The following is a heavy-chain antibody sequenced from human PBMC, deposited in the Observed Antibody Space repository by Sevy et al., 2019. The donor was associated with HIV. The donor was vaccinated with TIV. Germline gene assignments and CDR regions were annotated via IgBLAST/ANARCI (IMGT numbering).Heavy chain of an antibody. CDR1: GYTFIKHP. CDR3: ARDSDGSGRYYLDYFDS. Sequence: ASVKVSCKTSGYTFIKHPLSWVRQAPGQGLEWMGCIRTYNGERKYAQKFQGRATMTTDTSTSTAYMELRSLGSDDTAVYYCARDSDGSGRYYLDYFDSWGQGTLVTVSS. J-gene: IGHJ4*02. D-gene: IGHD3-22*01. CDR2: IRTYNGER. V-gene: IGHV1-18*01.